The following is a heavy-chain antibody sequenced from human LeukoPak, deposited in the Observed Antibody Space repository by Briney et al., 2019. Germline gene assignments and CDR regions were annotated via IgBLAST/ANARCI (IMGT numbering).Heavy chain of an antibody. CDR2: IYYSGST. CDR3: ARDYGSGSSQIFDY. V-gene: IGHV4-59*01. J-gene: IGHJ4*02. CDR1: GGSISSYY. D-gene: IGHD3-10*01. Sequence: KASETLSLXCTVSGGSISSYYWSWIRQPPGKGLEWIGYIYYSGSTNYNPSLKSRVTISVDTSKNQFSVKLSSVTAADTAMYYCARDYGSGSSQIFDYWGQGTLVTVSS.